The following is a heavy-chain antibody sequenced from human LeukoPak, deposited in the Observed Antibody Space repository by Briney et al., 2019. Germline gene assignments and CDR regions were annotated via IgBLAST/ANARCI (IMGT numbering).Heavy chain of an antibody. CDR3: ARHVSRRDGYSYFDY. J-gene: IGHJ4*02. V-gene: IGHV4-4*09. Sequence: SETLSLPCSVSGGPISSYCWRWIGQPPGEGLEWIGYIYTSGSTNYNHSLKSRGTITVDTSKNQCSLQLSSVTAADTAVYYCARHVSRRDGYSYFDYWGQGTLVTASS. D-gene: IGHD5-24*01. CDR1: GGPISSYC. CDR2: IYTSGST.